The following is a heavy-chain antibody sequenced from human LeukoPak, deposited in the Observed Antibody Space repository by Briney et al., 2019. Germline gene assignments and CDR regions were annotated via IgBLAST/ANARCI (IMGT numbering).Heavy chain of an antibody. CDR1: GYTFHSYW. Sequence: GESLKISCKGSGYTFHSYWIAWVRQMPGKGLEWMGIIYPGDSDIRYSPSFQGQVTISADKSISTAYLQWSSLKASDTAIYYCARRRGYTSSWYDYWGQGTLVTVSS. J-gene: IGHJ4*02. CDR2: IYPGDSDI. D-gene: IGHD6-13*01. V-gene: IGHV5-51*01. CDR3: ARRRGYTSSWYDY.